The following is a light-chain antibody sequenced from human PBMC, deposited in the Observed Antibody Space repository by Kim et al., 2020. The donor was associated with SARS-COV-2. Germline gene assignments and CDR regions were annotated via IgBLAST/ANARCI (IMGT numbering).Light chain of an antibody. CDR2: DAS. V-gene: IGKV1-5*01. CDR3: QEYKSDSWT. J-gene: IGKJ1*01. CDR1: QSINIW. Sequence: GDRGTITCRASQSINIWLAWYQQKPEKAPNLLIYDASNLETGVPSRFSGSGSGTQFTLTISSLQPDDFATYYCQEYKSDSWTFGQGTKVDIK.